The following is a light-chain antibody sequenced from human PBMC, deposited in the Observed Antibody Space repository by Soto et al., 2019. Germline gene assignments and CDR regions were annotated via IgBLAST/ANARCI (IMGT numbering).Light chain of an antibody. CDR2: GAS. J-gene: IGKJ1*01. Sequence: EVVLTQSPATLSLSPGERASLSCRASQSVTSSYLVWYQQKPGQAPRLLIYGASTRATGIPARFSGSGSGTDFTLTISSLQPEDFAVYYCQQDYKIPWTFGQGTKVEIK. CDR3: QQDYKIPWT. CDR1: QSVTSSY. V-gene: IGKV3D-7*01.